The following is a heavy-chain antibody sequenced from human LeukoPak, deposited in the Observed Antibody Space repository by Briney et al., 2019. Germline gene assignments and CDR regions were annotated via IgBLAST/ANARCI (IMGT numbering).Heavy chain of an antibody. J-gene: IGHJ3*02. CDR2: ISYDGSNK. Sequence: GRSLRLSCAASGFTFSSYAMHWVRQAPGKGLEWVAVISYDGSNKYYADSVKGRFTISRDNSKNTLYLQMNSLRAEDTAVYYCAREGRSDYDFWSGYLFATTDAFDIWGQGTMVTVSS. D-gene: IGHD3-3*01. CDR1: GFTFSSYA. CDR3: AREGRSDYDFWSGYLFATTDAFDI. V-gene: IGHV3-30*04.